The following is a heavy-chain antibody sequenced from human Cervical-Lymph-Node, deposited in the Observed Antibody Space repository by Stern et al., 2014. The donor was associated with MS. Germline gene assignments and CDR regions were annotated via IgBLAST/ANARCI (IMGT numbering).Heavy chain of an antibody. CDR1: GFTFSSYW. V-gene: IGHV3-74*01. D-gene: IGHD2-2*01. Sequence: EVQLLQSGGGLVQPGGSLTLSCTASGFTFSSYWMYWVRHAPAPGLVWVSRISRAGSTTEYAASVRGRFTISRDNAKNTLDLQMNSLRAEDTAVYFCARGGSSDCGTTECYTYFDYWGQGTLVPVSS. J-gene: IGHJ4*02. CDR3: ARGGSSDCGTTECYTYFDY. CDR2: ISRAGSTT.